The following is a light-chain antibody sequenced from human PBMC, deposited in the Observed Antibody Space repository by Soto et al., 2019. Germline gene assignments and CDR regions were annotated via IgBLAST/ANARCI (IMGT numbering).Light chain of an antibody. Sequence: EIILTQSPGTLSLSPGERVTLSCRASQSVDREFLAWYQQKPGQAPRLLISATSSRASGIPDRFSGSGSGADFTLTISGLEPEDSAVYYCQQYGDSPAYTFGQGTK. CDR1: QSVDREF. J-gene: IGKJ2*01. V-gene: IGKV3-20*01. CDR2: ATS. CDR3: QQYGDSPAYT.